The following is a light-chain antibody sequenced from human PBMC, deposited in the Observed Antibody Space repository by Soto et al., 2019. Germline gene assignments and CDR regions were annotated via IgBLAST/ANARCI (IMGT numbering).Light chain of an antibody. CDR3: SSYAGSDMGV. CDR2: EVT. Sequence: QSALTQPPSASGSPGQSVAISCTGTSSDIGAYNYVSWYQIHPDKAPKLIIYEVTKRPSGVPDRFSGSKSGNTASLIVSGLQAEDEADYYCSSYAGSDMGVFGGGTKLTVL. CDR1: SSDIGAYNY. J-gene: IGLJ2*01. V-gene: IGLV2-8*01.